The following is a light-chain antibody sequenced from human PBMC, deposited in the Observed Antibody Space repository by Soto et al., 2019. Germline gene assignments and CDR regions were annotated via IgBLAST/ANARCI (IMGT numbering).Light chain of an antibody. V-gene: IGKV1-27*01. CDR1: MPISNY. J-gene: IGKJ5*01. CDR3: QQRSNWPIT. CDR2: AAS. Sequence: ARGTITVRASMPISNYLAWYRQRPGKIPNLLIYAASTLQAGVPSRLSGSGSGTDFTLTISRLEPEDFAVYDCQQRSNWPITFGQGARLEI.